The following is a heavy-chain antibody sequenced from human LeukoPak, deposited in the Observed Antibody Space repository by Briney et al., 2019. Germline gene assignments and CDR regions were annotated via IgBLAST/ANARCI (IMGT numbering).Heavy chain of an antibody. D-gene: IGHD2-15*01. V-gene: IGHV3-23*01. J-gene: IGHJ6*02. CDR3: AKEVVPAARYYYYGMDV. Sequence: GGSLRLSCAASGFTFSSLAMSWAPQAPGKGLEWVPAISGGGGSTYYADSVKGRFTISRDNPKNTLYLQMNSLRAEDTAVYYCAKEVVPAARYYYYGMDVWGQGTTVTVSS. CDR1: GFTFSSLA. CDR2: ISGGGGST.